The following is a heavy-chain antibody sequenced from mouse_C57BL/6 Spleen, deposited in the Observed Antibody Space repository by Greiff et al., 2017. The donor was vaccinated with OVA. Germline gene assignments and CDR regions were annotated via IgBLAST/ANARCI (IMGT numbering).Heavy chain of an antibody. CDR3: ARNYGSTPYWYFDV. CDR1: GFTFSDYG. CDR2: ISSGSSNI. J-gene: IGHJ1*03. Sequence: EVKLMESGGGLVKPGGSLKLSCAASGFTFSDYGMHWVRQAPEKGLEWVAYISSGSSNIYYADTVKGRFTISRDNAKNTLFLQMTSLRSEDTAMYYCARNYGSTPYWYFDVWGTGTTVTVSS. V-gene: IGHV5-17*01. D-gene: IGHD1-1*01.